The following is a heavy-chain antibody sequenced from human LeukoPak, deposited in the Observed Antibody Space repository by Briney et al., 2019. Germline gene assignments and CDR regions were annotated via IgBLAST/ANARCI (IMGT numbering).Heavy chain of an antibody. V-gene: IGHV3-9*01. CDR1: GLTFDDYA. Sequence: PRGSLRLSCAASGLTFDDYAMHWVRQAPGKGLEWVSGISWNSGSIGYADSVKGRFTISRDNAKNSLYLQMNSLRAEDTALYYCAKGGVVVAEGGYFDYWGQGTLVTVSS. J-gene: IGHJ4*02. D-gene: IGHD3-22*01. CDR2: ISWNSGSI. CDR3: AKGGVVVAEGGYFDY.